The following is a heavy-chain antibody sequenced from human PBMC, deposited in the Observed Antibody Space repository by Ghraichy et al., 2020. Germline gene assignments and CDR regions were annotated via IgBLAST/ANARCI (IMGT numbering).Heavy chain of an antibody. CDR3: ARTLYGAATYYDS. CDR2: VYHRGET. CDR1: GDSISSDHW. J-gene: IGHJ4*02. V-gene: IGHV4-4*01. Sequence: GSLRLSCAVSGDSISSDHWWTWVRQPPGKGLEWIGEVYHRGETNYNPSLKSRVTVSIDESKNQFSLRLNSVSAADTALYFCARTLYGAATYYDSWGQGTLVTVSS. D-gene: IGHD3-10*01.